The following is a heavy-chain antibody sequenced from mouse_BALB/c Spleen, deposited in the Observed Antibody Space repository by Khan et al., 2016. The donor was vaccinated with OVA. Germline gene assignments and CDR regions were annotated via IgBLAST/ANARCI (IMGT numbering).Heavy chain of an antibody. CDR3: TRDRIDY. Sequence: QVQLQQSGAELAKPGASVKMFCKASGYIFTTYWMHWVNLWPGQGLEWIGYINPTSGYTDYNEKFKDRATLSADKFSSTAYMQLSSLTSEDSAVYYCTRDRIDYGGQGATLTVSS. D-gene: IGHD2-14*01. CDR2: INPTSGYT. J-gene: IGHJ2*01. V-gene: IGHV1-7*01. CDR1: GYIFTTYW.